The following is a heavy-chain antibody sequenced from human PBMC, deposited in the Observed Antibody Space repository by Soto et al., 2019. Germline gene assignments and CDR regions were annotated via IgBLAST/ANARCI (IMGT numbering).Heavy chain of an antibody. CDR3: VILRDYGDYEDKYDY. D-gene: IGHD4-17*01. V-gene: IGHV3-11*01. J-gene: IGHJ4*02. CDR2: ISSSGSST. Sequence: PGGSLRLSCAASGFTFSDYYMSWLRQAPGKGLESVSYISSSGSSTYYANSVKGRFTISRDNSKNTLYLQMNSLRAEDTAVYYCVILRDYGDYEDKYDYWGRGSLVTVSS. CDR1: GFTFSDYY.